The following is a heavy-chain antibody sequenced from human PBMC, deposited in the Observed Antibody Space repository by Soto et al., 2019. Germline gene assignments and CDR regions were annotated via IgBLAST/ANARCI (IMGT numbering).Heavy chain of an antibody. CDR1: GFTFSSYA. CDR3: AKTHCSGGSCYYAFDY. V-gene: IGHV3-23*01. Sequence: EVQLLESGGGLVQPGGSLRLSCEASGFTFSSYAMSWVRQAPGKGLEWVSAISGSGGSTYYADSVKGRFTISRDNSTKALYLQMNSLRAEDTAVYYCAKTHCSGGSCYYAFDYWGQGTLVTVSS. CDR2: ISGSGGST. J-gene: IGHJ4*02. D-gene: IGHD2-15*01.